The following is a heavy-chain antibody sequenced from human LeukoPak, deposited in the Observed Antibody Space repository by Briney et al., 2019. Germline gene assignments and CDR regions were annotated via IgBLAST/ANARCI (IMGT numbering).Heavy chain of an antibody. J-gene: IGHJ3*02. CDR3: ARDWFDPRLAPDAFDI. D-gene: IGHD3-9*01. Sequence: PGGSLRLSCAASGFTFSDYYMSWIRQAPGKGLEWVSYISSSGSTIYYADSVKGRFTISRDNAKNSLYLQMNSLRAEDTAVYYCARDWFDPRLAPDAFDIWGQGTMVTVSS. CDR2: ISSSGSTI. CDR1: GFTFSDYY. V-gene: IGHV3-11*01.